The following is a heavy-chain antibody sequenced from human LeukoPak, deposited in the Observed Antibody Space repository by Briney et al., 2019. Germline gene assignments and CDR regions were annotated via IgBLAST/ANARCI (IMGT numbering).Heavy chain of an antibody. D-gene: IGHD5-24*01. CDR1: GFTFSIYA. CDR2: ISGIGGIT. CDR3: AREEGEDGYNYY. J-gene: IGHJ4*02. V-gene: IGHV3-23*01. Sequence: GGSLRLSCAASGFTFSIYAMSWVRQAPGKGLEWVSIISGIGGITYYPDSVKGRFTISRDNSKNSLYLQMNSLRAEDTAVYYCAREEGEDGYNYYWGQGTLVTVSS.